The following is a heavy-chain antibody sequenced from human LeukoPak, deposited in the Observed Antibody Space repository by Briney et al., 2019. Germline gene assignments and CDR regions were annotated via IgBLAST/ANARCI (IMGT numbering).Heavy chain of an antibody. CDR1: GFTFSDYY. Sequence: PGGSLRLSCAASGFTFSDYYMSWIRQAPGKGLEWVSAISGSGGTTYYADSVRGRFTVSRDNSNNMLYLEMSSLRAEDTALYYCARIARVRGVTHMDVWGKGTTVTISS. V-gene: IGHV3-23*01. D-gene: IGHD3-10*01. J-gene: IGHJ6*03. CDR3: ARIARVRGVTHMDV. CDR2: ISGSGGTT.